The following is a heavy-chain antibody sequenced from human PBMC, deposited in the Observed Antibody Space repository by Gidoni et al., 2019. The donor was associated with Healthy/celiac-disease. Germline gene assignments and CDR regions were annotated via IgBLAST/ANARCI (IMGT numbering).Heavy chain of an antibody. CDR2: ISGSGCST. CDR3: AKGSHSYGHYFDY. CDR1: GFTFSSYA. V-gene: IGHV3-23*01. J-gene: IGHJ4*02. D-gene: IGHD5-18*01. Sequence: EVQLFESGGGLVQPGGSLRLTCAASGFTFSSYAMSWVRQAPGKGLEWFSAISGSGCSTYYADSVKGRFTISRDNSKNTLYLQMNSLRAEDTAVYYCAKGSHSYGHYFDYCGQGTLVTVSS.